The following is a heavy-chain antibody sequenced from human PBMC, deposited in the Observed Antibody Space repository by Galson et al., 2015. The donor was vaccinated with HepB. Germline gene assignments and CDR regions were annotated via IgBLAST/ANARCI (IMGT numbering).Heavy chain of an antibody. CDR2: IIPIFGTA. CDR1: GGTFSSYA. D-gene: IGHD4-23*01. J-gene: IGHJ4*02. CDR3: ARDLTGYGGNSGDY. Sequence: SVKVSCKASGGTFSSYAISWVRQAPGQGLEWMGGIIPIFGTANYAQKFQGRVTITADKSTSTAYMELSSLRSEDTAVYYCARDLTGYGGNSGDYWGQGTLVTVSS. V-gene: IGHV1-69*06.